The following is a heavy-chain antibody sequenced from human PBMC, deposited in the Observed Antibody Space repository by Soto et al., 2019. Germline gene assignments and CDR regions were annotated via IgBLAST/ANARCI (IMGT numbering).Heavy chain of an antibody. Sequence: QITLKESGPTLVKPTQTLTLTCTFSGFSLSTSAVGVGWIRQPPGKALEWLALIYWDDDKRYSPSLKSRLTITKDPSKNQVVLTMTNMDPVDTATYYCAYRKGGHNYYYCGVDVWGQGTTVTVSS. D-gene: IGHD3-16*01. J-gene: IGHJ6*02. CDR3: AYRKGGHNYYYCGVDV. CDR1: GFSLSTSAVG. V-gene: IGHV2-5*02. CDR2: IYWDDDK.